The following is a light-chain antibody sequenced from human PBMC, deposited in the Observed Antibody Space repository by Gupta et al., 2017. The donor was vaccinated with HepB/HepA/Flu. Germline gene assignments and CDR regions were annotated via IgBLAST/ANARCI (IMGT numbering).Light chain of an antibody. CDR1: SRDVGSYNF. J-gene: IGLJ1*01. CDR3: SSYADSNNYV. V-gene: IGLV2-8*01. CDR2: DVN. Sequence: QSALTQPPSASRSPGQSVTISCTGPSRDVGSYNFVSWYQQHPHKAPKLILYDVNKRPSGVPDRFSGSKSGNTASLTVSGLQAEDEADYYCSSYADSNNYVFGTGTWVTVL.